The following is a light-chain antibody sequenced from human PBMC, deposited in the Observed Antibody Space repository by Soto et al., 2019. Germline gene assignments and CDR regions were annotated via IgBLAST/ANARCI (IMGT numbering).Light chain of an antibody. Sequence: EIVLTQSPGTLSLSPGERATLSCRASQSVGRNYLAWYQQKPGQAPRLLIHRISTRATGIPDRFSGSGSATDFTLTISRLEPEDFAVYYCQQYGSSPRFGQGTKVEIK. J-gene: IGKJ1*01. V-gene: IGKV3-20*01. CDR2: RIS. CDR1: QSVGRNY. CDR3: QQYGSSPR.